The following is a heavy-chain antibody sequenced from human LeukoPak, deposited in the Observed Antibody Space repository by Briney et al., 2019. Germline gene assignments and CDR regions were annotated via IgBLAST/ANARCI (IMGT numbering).Heavy chain of an antibody. CDR1: GGSISSSSYY. J-gene: IGHJ4*02. CDR3: ARQTRGSFQY. CDR2: IYYSGST. V-gene: IGHV4-39*01. D-gene: IGHD3-10*01. Sequence: SDTVSLTCTVSGGSISSSSYYWGWLRQPPGTGLEWIGSIYYSGSTYYNPSLKSRVTISVDTPKNQFSLKLSSVTAADTAVYYCARQTRGSFQYWGQGTLVSVCS.